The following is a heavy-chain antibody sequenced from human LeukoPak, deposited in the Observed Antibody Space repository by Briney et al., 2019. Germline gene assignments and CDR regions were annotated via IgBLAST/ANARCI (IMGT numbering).Heavy chain of an antibody. V-gene: IGHV4-31*03. D-gene: IGHD5-12*01. J-gene: IGHJ5*02. CDR3: ARAPTGGYSGYDPWFDP. Sequence: SETLSLTCTVSGGSISSGGYYWSWIRQHPGKGLEWIGYIYYSGSTYYNPSLKSRVTISVDTSKNQFSLKLSSVTAADTAVYYCARAPTGGYSGYDPWFDPWGQGTLVTVSS. CDR2: IYYSGST. CDR1: GGSISSGGYY.